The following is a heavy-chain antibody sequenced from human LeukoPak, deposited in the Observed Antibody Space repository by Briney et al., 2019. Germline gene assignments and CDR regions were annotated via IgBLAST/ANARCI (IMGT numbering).Heavy chain of an antibody. J-gene: IGHJ4*02. CDR3: ARGIAAAAAPRGQFDY. CDR2: ISAYNGNT. D-gene: IGHD6-13*01. Sequence: ASVKVSCKASGYTFTSYGISWVRQAPGQGLEWMGWISAYNGNTNYAQKLQGRVTMTTDTSTSTAYMELRGLRSDDTAVYYCARGIAAAAAPRGQFDYWGQGTLVTVSS. CDR1: GYTFTSYG. V-gene: IGHV1-18*01.